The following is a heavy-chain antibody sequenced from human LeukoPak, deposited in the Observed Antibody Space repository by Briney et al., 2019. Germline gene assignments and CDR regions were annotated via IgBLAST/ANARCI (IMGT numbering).Heavy chain of an antibody. J-gene: IGHJ4*02. CDR2: IYPGDSDT. D-gene: IGHD6-13*01. CDR1: GYSFTNYW. CDR3: ARLGSTSTWYTGYDY. Sequence: GESLKISCKGSGYSFTNYWIGWVRQMPGKGLEWMGIIYPGDSDTRYRPSFQGQVTISADKSISTAYLQWSSLKASDSAMYYCARLGSTSTWYTGYDYWGQGILVTVSS. V-gene: IGHV5-51*01.